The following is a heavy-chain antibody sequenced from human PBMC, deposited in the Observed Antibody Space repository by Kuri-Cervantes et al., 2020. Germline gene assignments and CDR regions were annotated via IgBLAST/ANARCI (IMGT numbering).Heavy chain of an antibody. D-gene: IGHD4-23*01. CDR1: GFTFSSYS. J-gene: IGHJ4*02. Sequence: GESLKISCAASGFTFSSYSMNWVRQAPGKGLEWVSYISSSSSTIYYADSVKGRFTISRDNSKNTLYLQMNSLRAEDTAVYYCAKDFATVITYYFDYWGQGTLVTVSS. V-gene: IGHV3-48*01. CDR3: AKDFATVITYYFDY. CDR2: ISSSSSTI.